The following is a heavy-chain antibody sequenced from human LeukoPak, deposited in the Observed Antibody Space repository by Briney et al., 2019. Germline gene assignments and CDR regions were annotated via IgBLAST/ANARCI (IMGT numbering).Heavy chain of an antibody. CDR1: GYTFTGYY. D-gene: IGHD6-19*01. V-gene: IGHV1-2*04. J-gene: IGHJ4*02. Sequence: ASVKVSCKASGYTFTGYYMHWVRQAPGQGLEWVGWINPNSGGTNYAQKFQGWVTMTRDTSISTAYMELSRLRSDDTAVYYCASTHPGIAVAGSGLTYWGQGTLVTVSS. CDR2: INPNSGGT. CDR3: ASTHPGIAVAGSGLTY.